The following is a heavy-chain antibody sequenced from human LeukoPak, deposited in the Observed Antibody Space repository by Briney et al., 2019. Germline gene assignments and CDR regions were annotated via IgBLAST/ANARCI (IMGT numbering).Heavy chain of an antibody. CDR2: IKSSSDGRTA. D-gene: IGHD3-10*01. J-gene: IGHJ4*02. V-gene: IGHV3-15*01. Sequence: GGSLRLSSAQSRVTLTKARTCTVPPGPGKGLEWVCGIKSSSDGRTADCAAPMKGRITISRDDSKNTLYLQMNSLKTEDTAVYYCATVTDGAFDFWGQGTLVTVSS. CDR3: ATVTDGAFDF. CDR1: RVTLTKAR.